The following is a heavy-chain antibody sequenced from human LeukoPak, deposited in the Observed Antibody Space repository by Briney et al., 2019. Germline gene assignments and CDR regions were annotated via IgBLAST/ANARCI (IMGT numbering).Heavy chain of an antibody. CDR3: VSPRWGY. Sequence: GGSLRLSCAASGFSFSSIWMSWVRQAPGKGLEWVANINQDGREKYYADSLKGRFTISRDNAENSLYLQMNSLRAEDTAVYFCVSPRWGYWGQGTLVTVS. J-gene: IGHJ4*02. CDR1: GFSFSSIW. V-gene: IGHV3-7*01. D-gene: IGHD5-24*01. CDR2: INQDGREK.